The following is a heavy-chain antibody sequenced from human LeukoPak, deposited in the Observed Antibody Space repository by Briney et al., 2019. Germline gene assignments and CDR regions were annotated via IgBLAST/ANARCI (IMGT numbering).Heavy chain of an antibody. CDR2: IYTSGST. Sequence: SETLSLTCTVSGGSISSYYWSWIRQPPGKGLEWIGYIYTSGSTNYNPSLKSRVTISVDTSKNQFSLKLSSVTAADTAVYYCVRLYYDILTGYYQGWFDPWGQGTLVTVSS. CDR3: VRLYYDILTGYYQGWFDP. J-gene: IGHJ5*02. D-gene: IGHD3-9*01. V-gene: IGHV4-4*09. CDR1: GGSISSYY.